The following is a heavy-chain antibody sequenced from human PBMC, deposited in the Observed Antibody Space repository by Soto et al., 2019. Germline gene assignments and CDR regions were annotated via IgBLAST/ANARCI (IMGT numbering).Heavy chain of an antibody. CDR1: AFTFSSYA. Sequence: PGGSLRLSCAASAFTFSSYAMSWLRQAPGKGLEWVSGISGSGGNTYYADSVKGRFTISGDNSKNTLYLQMNSLRTEDTAIYYCARDDEGGSYCDLGYWGQGTLVTVSS. J-gene: IGHJ4*02. CDR2: ISGSGGNT. CDR3: ARDDEGGSYCDLGY. V-gene: IGHV3-23*01. D-gene: IGHD3-10*01.